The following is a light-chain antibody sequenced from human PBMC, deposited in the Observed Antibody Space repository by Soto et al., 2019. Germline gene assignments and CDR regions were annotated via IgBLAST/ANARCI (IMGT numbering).Light chain of an antibody. CDR3: MQGTHWPIT. J-gene: IGKJ5*01. V-gene: IGKV2-28*01. CDR2: LGS. CDR1: QSLLHSNGYNY. Sequence: DIVMTQSPLSLPVTPGEPASISCRSSQSLLHSNGYNYLDWYLQKPGQSPRLLIYLGSNRASGVPDRFSGSGSGTDFTLKISRVEAEDVGVYYCMQGTHWPITFGQGTRLEIK.